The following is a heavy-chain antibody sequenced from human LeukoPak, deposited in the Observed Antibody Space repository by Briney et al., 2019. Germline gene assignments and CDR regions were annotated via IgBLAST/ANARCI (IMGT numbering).Heavy chain of an antibody. D-gene: IGHD6-13*01. CDR3: AKGAIAAAGTNYYFDY. V-gene: IGHV3-23*01. CDR2: ISGSGGST. Sequence: GGSLRLSCAASGLTVSSEYMSWVRQAPGKGLELVSVISGSGGSTYYADSVKGRFTISRDNSKNTLYLQMNSLRAEDTAVYYCAKGAIAAAGTNYYFDYWGQGIVVTVSS. CDR1: GLTVSSEY. J-gene: IGHJ4*02.